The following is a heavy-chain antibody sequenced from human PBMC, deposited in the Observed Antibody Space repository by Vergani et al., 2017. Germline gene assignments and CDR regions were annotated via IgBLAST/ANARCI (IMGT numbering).Heavy chain of an antibody. CDR2: IKQDGSEK. CDR1: GFTFSSYW. D-gene: IGHD6-13*01. V-gene: IGHV3-7*03. J-gene: IGHJ4*02. Sequence: EVQLVESGGGLVQPGGSLRLSCAASGFTFSSYWMSWVRQAPGKGLEWVANIKQDGSEKYYVDSVKGRFTISRDNSKNTLYLQMNSLRAEDTAVYYCAKKPYSRYFDYWGQGTLVTVSS. CDR3: AKKPYSRYFDY.